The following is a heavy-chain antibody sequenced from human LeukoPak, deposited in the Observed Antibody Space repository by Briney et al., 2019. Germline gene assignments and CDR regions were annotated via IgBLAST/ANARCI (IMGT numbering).Heavy chain of an antibody. D-gene: IGHD3-10*01. CDR2: IIPIFGTA. V-gene: IGHV1-69*06. J-gene: IGHJ4*02. Sequence: SVKVSCKASGGTFSSYAISWVRQAPGQGLEWMGGIIPIFGTANYAQKFQGRVTITADKSTSTAYMELSSLRSEDTAVYYCASLGSGSYWSYYFDYWGQGTLVTVSS. CDR3: ASLGSGSYWSYYFDY. CDR1: GGTFSSYA.